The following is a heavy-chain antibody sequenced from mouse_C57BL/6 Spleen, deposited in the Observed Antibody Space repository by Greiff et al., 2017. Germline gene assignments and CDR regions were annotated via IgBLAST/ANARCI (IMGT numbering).Heavy chain of an antibody. CDR1: GYTFTSYW. D-gene: IGHD2-2*01. Sequence: VQLQQPGAELVKPGASVKLSCKASGYTFTSYWMHWVKQRPGQGLEWIGMIHPNSGSTNYNEKFMNKAKLTVDKSSSTAYMQLSSLTSEDSAVYYCARGGYDGYWGQGTTLTVAS. CDR2: IHPNSGST. J-gene: IGHJ2*01. V-gene: IGHV1-64*01. CDR3: ARGGYDGY.